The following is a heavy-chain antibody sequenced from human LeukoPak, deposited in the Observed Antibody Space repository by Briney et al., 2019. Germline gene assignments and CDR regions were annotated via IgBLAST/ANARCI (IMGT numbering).Heavy chain of an antibody. D-gene: IGHD2-21*02. V-gene: IGHV3-23*01. CDR2: ISGSGGST. CDR3: AKGSCGGDCFSGADAFDT. CDR1: GFTFSSYA. J-gene: IGHJ3*02. Sequence: PGGSLRLSCAASGFTFSSYAMSWVRQAPGKGLEWVSAISGSGGSTYYADSVKGRFTISRDNSKNTLYLQMNSLGAEDTAVYYCAKGSCGGDCFSGADAFDTWGQGTMVTVSS.